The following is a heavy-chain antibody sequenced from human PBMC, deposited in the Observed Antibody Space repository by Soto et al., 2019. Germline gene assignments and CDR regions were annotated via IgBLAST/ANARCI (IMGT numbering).Heavy chain of an antibody. Sequence: ASVKVSCKASGYTFTSYGISWVRQAPGQGLEWMGWISAYNGNTNYAQKLQGRVTMTTDTSTSTAYMELSSLRSDDTAVYYCARFIPLGARIAAGRFDPWGQGTLVTVSS. CDR1: GYTFTSYG. V-gene: IGHV1-18*01. J-gene: IGHJ5*02. CDR2: ISAYNGNT. D-gene: IGHD6-6*01. CDR3: ARFIPLGARIAAGRFDP.